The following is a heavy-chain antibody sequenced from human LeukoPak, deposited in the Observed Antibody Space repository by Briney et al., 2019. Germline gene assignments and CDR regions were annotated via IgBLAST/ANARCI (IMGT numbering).Heavy chain of an antibody. CDR2: ISGSGGST. J-gene: IGHJ4*02. V-gene: IGHV3-23*01. D-gene: IGHD5-18*01. Sequence: PGGSLRLSCAASGFTLSGYAMSWVRQAPGKGLEWVSAISGSGGSTYYADSVKGRFTISRDNSKNTLYLQMNSLRAEDTAVYYCAKQRGGYSYGYVDYWGQGTLVTVSS. CDR3: AKQRGGYSYGYVDY. CDR1: GFTLSGYA.